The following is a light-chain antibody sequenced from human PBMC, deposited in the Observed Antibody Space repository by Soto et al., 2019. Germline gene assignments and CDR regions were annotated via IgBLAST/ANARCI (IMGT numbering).Light chain of an antibody. Sequence: LTQSPATLSVSPGPRVTLSCRARQPVSSYLAWYQQKPGKAPKLLIYDASTWPTGIPARFSGSGSGTDFTLTISSLEPEDFAIYYCQQRNNSPFTFGPGTKVDIK. CDR1: QPVSSY. CDR3: QQRNNSPFT. J-gene: IGKJ3*01. CDR2: DAS. V-gene: IGKV3-11*01.